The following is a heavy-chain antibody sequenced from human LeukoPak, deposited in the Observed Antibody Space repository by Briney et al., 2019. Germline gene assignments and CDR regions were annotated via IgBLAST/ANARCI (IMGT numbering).Heavy chain of an antibody. V-gene: IGHV4-59*11. CDR3: ARDILGASYYMDI. J-gene: IGHJ6*03. CDR2: IYYSGIT. CDR1: GGSISSHY. D-gene: IGHD4/OR15-4a*01. Sequence: SETLSLTCTVSGGSISSHYWSWIRQPPGNRLEWIGYIYYSGITNYNPSLKSRVTISVDTSKNQFSLKLSSVTAADTAVYYCARDILGASYYMDIWGKGTTVTVSS.